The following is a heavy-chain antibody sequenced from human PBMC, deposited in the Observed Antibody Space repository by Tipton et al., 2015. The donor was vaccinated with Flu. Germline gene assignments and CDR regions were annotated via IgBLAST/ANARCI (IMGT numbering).Heavy chain of an antibody. D-gene: IGHD1-26*01. V-gene: IGHV4-59*07. CDR3: AGSPGGNYYHY. CDR2: IYFSGNT. CDR1: GGSIINNY. J-gene: IGHJ4*02. Sequence: TLSLTCFISGGSIINNYWTWIRQPPGREPEWIGYIYFSGNTNYNPSLKSRITISVDTSKNQFSLRLNSVTAADTAIYYCAGSPGGNYYHYWGQGTLVTVSS.